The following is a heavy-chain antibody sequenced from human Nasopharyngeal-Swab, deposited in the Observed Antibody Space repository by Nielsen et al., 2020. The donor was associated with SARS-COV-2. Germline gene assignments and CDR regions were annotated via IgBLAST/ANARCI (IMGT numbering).Heavy chain of an antibody. CDR3: ARAYGDYPYWADY. J-gene: IGHJ4*02. V-gene: IGHV4-31*03. D-gene: IGHD4-17*01. CDR2: IYYSGST. CDR1: GGSISSGGYY. Sequence: SETLSLTCTVSGGSISSGGYYWSWIRQHPGKGLEWIGYIYYSGSTYYNLSLKSRVTISVDTSKNQFSLKLSSVTAADTAVYYCARAYGDYPYWADYWGQGTLVTVSS.